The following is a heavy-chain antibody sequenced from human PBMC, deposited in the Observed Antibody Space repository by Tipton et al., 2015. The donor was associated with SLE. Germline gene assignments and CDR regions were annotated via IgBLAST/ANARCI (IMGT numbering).Heavy chain of an antibody. J-gene: IGHJ5*02. V-gene: IGHV1-2*06. CDR3: ARVYYGSGSYYNPNWFDP. D-gene: IGHD3-10*01. CDR1: GYTFTAVF. Sequence: QSGPEVKKPGASVKVSCKASGYTFTAVFVDWVRQAPGQGLEWMGRINPDSGATNYAQKFQGRVTMTRDTSINTAYMELSRLKSDDTAVYYCARVYYGSGSYYNPNWFDPWGQGTLVTVSS. CDR2: INPDSGAT.